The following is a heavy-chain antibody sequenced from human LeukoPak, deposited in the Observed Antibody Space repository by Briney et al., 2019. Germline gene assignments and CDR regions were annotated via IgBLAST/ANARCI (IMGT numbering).Heavy chain of an antibody. D-gene: IGHD2-2*01. V-gene: IGHV4-30-2*01. CDR2: IHHSGST. CDR1: GGSISSGGYY. J-gene: IGHJ4*02. Sequence: SETLSLTCTVSGGSISSGGYYWSWIRQPPGKGLEWIGYIHHSGSTYYNPSLKSRVTISVDRSKNQFSLKLSSVTAADTAVYYCARDGPPLGYCSSTSCYGGDFDYWGQGTLVTVSS. CDR3: ARDGPPLGYCSSTSCYGGDFDY.